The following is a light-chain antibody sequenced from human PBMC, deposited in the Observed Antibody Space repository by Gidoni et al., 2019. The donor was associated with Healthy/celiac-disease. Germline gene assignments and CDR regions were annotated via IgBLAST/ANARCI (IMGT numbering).Light chain of an antibody. J-gene: IGLJ1*01. CDR2: RDS. CDR1: NIGSKN. V-gene: IGLV3-9*01. CDR3: QVWDSSTASYV. Sequence: SYELTQPLSGSVALGQTARITCGGNNIGSKNVHWYQQKPGQAPVRVIYRDSNRPSGIPERFSGSNSGNTATLTISRAQAGDEADYYCQVWDSSTASYVFGTGTKVTVL.